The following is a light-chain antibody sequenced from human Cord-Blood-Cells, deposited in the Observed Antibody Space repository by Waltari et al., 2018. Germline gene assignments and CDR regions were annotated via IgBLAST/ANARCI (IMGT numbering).Light chain of an antibody. Sequence: DIVMTQSPLSLPVTLGEPASISCRSSQSLLHSNGYNYLDWYLQKPGQSPKLLIYWGSNRASGVPYRFGGSGSGTDFTLTISRVEAEDVGVYYCMQALQTPITFGQGTRLEIK. V-gene: IGKV2-28*01. CDR1: QSLLHSNGYNY. CDR2: WGS. J-gene: IGKJ5*01. CDR3: MQALQTPIT.